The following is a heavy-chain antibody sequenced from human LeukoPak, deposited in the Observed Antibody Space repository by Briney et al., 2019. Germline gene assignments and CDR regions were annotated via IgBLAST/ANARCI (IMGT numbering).Heavy chain of an antibody. CDR3: ARDKWVKVGNSWRQYGMDV. Sequence: SGSLPPTCTPSGCSISSDGYYWNWIRQPPGKGLEWIGSMYYSGSTYYNPSLKTRVVISKDKSKNQISLNLSSVTTADTAVYYCARDKWVKVGNSWRQYGMDVWGQGTTVTVSS. CDR1: GCSISSDGYY. V-gene: IGHV4-30-4*01. J-gene: IGHJ6*02. D-gene: IGHD6-13*01. CDR2: MYYSGST.